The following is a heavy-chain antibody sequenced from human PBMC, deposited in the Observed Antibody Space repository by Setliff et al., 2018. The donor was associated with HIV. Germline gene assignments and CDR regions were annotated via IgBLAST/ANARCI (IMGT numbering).Heavy chain of an antibody. Sequence: GGSLRLSCAASGFTFSNYGMHWVRQVPGKGLEWVAFIRYDESDKQYADSVKGRFTISRDNSKNTLYLQMNSLRTEDTAVYYCAKNLYSSRWSPLDYWGQGTLVTVSS. V-gene: IGHV3-30*02. CDR1: GFTFSNYG. CDR3: AKNLYSSRWSPLDY. D-gene: IGHD6-13*01. CDR2: IRYDESDK. J-gene: IGHJ4*02.